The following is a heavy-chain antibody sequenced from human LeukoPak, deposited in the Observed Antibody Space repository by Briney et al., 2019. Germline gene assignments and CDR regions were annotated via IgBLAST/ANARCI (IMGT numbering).Heavy chain of an antibody. CDR1: GFIFSSYS. V-gene: IGHV3-21*01. CDR2: ISTRSYYM. CDR3: ARIIDDYSKLGDY. Sequence: PGGSLRLSCAASGFIFSSYSMNWVRQAPGKGLEWVSSISTRSYYMYYADSVEGRFTISRDDAKSSVYLQMNSLRAEDTAVYYCARIIDDYSKLGDYWGQGTLVTVSS. D-gene: IGHD4-11*01. J-gene: IGHJ4*02.